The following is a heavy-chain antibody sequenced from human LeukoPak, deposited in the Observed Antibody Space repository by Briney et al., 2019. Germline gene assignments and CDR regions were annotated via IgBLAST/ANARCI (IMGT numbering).Heavy chain of an antibody. CDR1: GGSISNYY. J-gene: IGHJ3*02. CDR3: ARTSPKNGAFDM. D-gene: IGHD2-8*01. V-gene: IGHV4-4*07. CDR2: IYSSGST. Sequence: ASETLSLTCTVSGGSISNYYWSWIRQPAGKGLEWIGRIYSSGSTNYNPSLNSRVTMSVGTSKNQFSLKLSSVTAADTAVYYCARTSPKNGAFDMWGQGTVVTVSS.